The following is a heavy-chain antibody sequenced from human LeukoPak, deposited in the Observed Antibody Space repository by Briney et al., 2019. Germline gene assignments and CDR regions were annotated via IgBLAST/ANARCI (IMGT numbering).Heavy chain of an antibody. CDR2: ISTSSRYI. CDR1: GFTFSTFT. CDR3: ARDEAAAGSNWFDP. D-gene: IGHD6-13*01. J-gene: IGHJ5*02. Sequence: GGSLRLSCADSGFTFSTFTLNWVRQAPGKGLEWVSSISTSSRYIYYADSVKGRFTISRDNAKNSLYLQMNSLRAEDTAVYYCARDEAAAGSNWFDPWGQGTLVTVSS. V-gene: IGHV3-21*01.